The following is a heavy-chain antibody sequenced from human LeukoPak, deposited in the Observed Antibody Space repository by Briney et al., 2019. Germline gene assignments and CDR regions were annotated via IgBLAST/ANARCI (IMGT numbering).Heavy chain of an antibody. J-gene: IGHJ3*02. CDR3: ARGTVGATRGGAFDI. Sequence: ASVKVSCKASGYTFTSYCMHWVRQAPGQGLEWMGIINPSGGSTSYAQKFQGRVTMTRDTSTSTVYMELSSLRSEDTAVYYCARGTVGATRGGAFDIWGQGTMVTVSS. V-gene: IGHV1-46*01. CDR1: GYTFTSYC. D-gene: IGHD1-26*01. CDR2: INPSGGST.